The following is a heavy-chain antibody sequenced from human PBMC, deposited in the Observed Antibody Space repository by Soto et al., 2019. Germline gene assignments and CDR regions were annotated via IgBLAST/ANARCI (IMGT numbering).Heavy chain of an antibody. CDR3: ARIAASDSSGSTLYYFDY. J-gene: IGHJ4*02. CDR1: GGSISSAGYF. V-gene: IGHV4-31*03. CDR2: IYYSGST. D-gene: IGHD3-22*01. Sequence: QVQLQESGPGLMKASQNLSLTCTVSGGSISSAGYFWSWIRQHPGKGLEWIGYIYYSGSTYYSPSLKSRVTISVDTSKNQFSLNLSSVTAADTALYYCARIAASDSSGSTLYYFDYWGQGTLVTVSS.